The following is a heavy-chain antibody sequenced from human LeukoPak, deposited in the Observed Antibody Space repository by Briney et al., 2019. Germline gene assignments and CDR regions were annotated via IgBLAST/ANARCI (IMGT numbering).Heavy chain of an antibody. Sequence: SETLSLTCTVSGASFSSNYWSWIRQPPGKGLEWIGHVDYTGNTNYNSSLKSRVTISVDTSKNQFSLKLSSVTAADTAVYYCARLEPNLTTVVTLGAFDIWGQGRMVTVSS. CDR1: GASFSSNY. CDR3: ARLEPNLTTVVTLGAFDI. V-gene: IGHV4-59*08. J-gene: IGHJ3*02. CDR2: VDYTGNT. D-gene: IGHD4-23*01.